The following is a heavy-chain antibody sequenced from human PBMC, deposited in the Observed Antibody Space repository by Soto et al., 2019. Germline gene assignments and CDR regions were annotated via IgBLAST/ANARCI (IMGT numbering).Heavy chain of an antibody. D-gene: IGHD2-21*02. J-gene: IGHJ4*02. CDR3: ARPRPYCGGDCPDS. Sequence: GGSLRLSCAASGFTFSSYAMHWVRQAPGKGLERVAVISYDGSNKYYADSVKGRFTISRDNSKNTLYLQMNSLRAEDTAVYYCARPRPYCGGDCPDSWGQGTLVTVSS. V-gene: IGHV3-30-3*01. CDR2: ISYDGSNK. CDR1: GFTFSSYA.